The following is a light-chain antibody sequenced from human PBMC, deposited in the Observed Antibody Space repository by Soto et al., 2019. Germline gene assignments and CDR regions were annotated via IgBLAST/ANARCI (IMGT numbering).Light chain of an antibody. CDR3: SSYTSSSTYV. CDR2: EVS. CDR1: SSDVGGYNY. V-gene: IGLV2-14*01. Sequence: QSALTQPASVSGSPGQSITISSTGTSSDVGGYNYVSWYQQHPGKAPKLMIYEVSNRPSGVSNRFSGSKSGNTASLTISGLQADDEADYYCSSYTSSSTYVFGTGTKLTVL. J-gene: IGLJ1*01.